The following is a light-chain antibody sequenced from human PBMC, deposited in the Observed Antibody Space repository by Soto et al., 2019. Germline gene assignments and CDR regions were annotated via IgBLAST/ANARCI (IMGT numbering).Light chain of an antibody. V-gene: IGLV2-14*03. CDR2: DVS. Sequence: QSALTQPASVSGSPGQSITISCTGTSSDVGGYNFVSWYQHHPGKAPKLMIYDVSNRPSGVSTRFSGSKSGNTASLTISGLQAEDEADYYCSSYTSSSTLFGGGTKVTV. J-gene: IGLJ3*02. CDR1: SSDVGGYNF. CDR3: SSYTSSSTL.